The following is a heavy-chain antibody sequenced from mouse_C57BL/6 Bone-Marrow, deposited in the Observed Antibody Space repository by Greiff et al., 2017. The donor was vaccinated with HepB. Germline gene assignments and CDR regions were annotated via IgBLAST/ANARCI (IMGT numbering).Heavy chain of an antibody. D-gene: IGHD2-4*01. J-gene: IGHJ1*03. CDR1: GFTFSDYG. CDR2: ISNLAYSF. CDR3: AGRDYDGDWYFDV. V-gene: IGHV5-15*01. Sequence: EVQWVESGGGLVQPGGSLKLSCAASGFTFSDYGMAWVRQAPRKGPEWVAFISNLAYSFYYAHTVTGRFTISRENAKNTLYLEMCGLRSEDTAMYYCAGRDYDGDWYFDVWGTGTTVTVSS.